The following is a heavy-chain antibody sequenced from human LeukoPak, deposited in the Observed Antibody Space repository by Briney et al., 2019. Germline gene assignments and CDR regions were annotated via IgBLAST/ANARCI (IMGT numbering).Heavy chain of an antibody. V-gene: IGHV4-39*01. CDR3: ARTLRIAAATYPFDP. J-gene: IGHJ5*02. D-gene: IGHD6-13*01. CDR1: GGSISSYY. Sequence: PSETLSLTCTVSGGSISSYYWGWIRQPPGKGLEWIGSIYYSGSNYYNPSLKSRVTISVDTSKNQFSLKLSSVTAADTAVYYCARTLRIAAATYPFDPWGQGTLVTVSS. CDR2: IYYSGSN.